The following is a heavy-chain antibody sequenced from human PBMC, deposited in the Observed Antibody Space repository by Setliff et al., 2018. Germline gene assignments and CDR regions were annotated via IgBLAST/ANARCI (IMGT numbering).Heavy chain of an antibody. CDR1: GYSFTNHY. CDR2: TIPMFGSA. V-gene: IGHV1-69*05. J-gene: IGHJ6*03. D-gene: IGHD3-22*01. CDR3: AREGVDSRSSTDYRYYMDV. Sequence: ASVKVSCKASGYSFTNHYIHWVRQAPGQGLEWMGGTIPMFGSANYAQKFQGRVTIITDEFTGTAYMELSSLRTEDTAVYYCAREGVDSRSSTDYRYYMDVWGRGTTVTVSS.